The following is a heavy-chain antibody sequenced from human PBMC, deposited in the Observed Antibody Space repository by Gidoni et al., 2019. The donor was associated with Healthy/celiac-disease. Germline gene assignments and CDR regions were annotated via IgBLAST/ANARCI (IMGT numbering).Heavy chain of an antibody. CDR2: IKSKTDGGTT. CDR1: GFTFSNAG. D-gene: IGHD3-10*01. CDR3: TTDRVPPEYYYGSGSYYNLDAFDI. Sequence: EVQLVESGGGLVKPGGSLRLSCAASGFTFSNAGMSWVRQAPGKGLEWVGRIKSKTDGGTTDYAAPVKGRFTISRDDSKNTLYLQMNSLKTEDTAVYYCTTDRVPPEYYYGSGSYYNLDAFDIWGQGTMVTVSS. V-gene: IGHV3-15*01. J-gene: IGHJ3*02.